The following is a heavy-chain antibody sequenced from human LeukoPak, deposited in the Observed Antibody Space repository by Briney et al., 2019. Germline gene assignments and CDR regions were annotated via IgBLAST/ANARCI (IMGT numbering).Heavy chain of an antibody. V-gene: IGHV3-72*01. D-gene: IGHD4-17*01. CDR3: ARDHGDFDY. Sequence: HPGGPLRLSCAASGFTFSSYAMSWVRQAPGKGLEWVGRVRNKANSYTTEYAASVKGRFTISRDDSKNSVYLAMNSLKTEDTAIYYCARDHGDFDYWGQGTLVTVSS. CDR1: GFTFSSYA. J-gene: IGHJ4*02. CDR2: VRNKANSYTT.